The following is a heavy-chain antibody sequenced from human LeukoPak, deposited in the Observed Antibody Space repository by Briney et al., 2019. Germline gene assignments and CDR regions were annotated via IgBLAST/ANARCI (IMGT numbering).Heavy chain of an antibody. D-gene: IGHD2-15*01. CDR1: GYTFTSYG. J-gene: IGHJ6*03. CDR3: ARDGVLSQYCSGGSCYYYYYMDV. CDR2: ISAYNGNT. V-gene: IGHV1-18*01. Sequence: ASVKVSCKASGYTFTSYGINWVRQAPGQGLEWMGWISAYNGNTNYAQKLQGRVTMTTDTSTSTAYVELRSLRSDDTAVYYCARDGVLSQYCSGGSCYYYYYMDVWGKGTTVTISS.